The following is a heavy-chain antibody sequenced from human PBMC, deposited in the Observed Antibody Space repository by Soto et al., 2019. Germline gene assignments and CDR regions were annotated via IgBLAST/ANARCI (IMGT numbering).Heavy chain of an antibody. CDR3: ARDVKAVAGLDL. Sequence: QVLLVESGGGVVQPGTSLRLSCEASGFTFSSYGIHWVRQAPGKGLEWVAVIWHDGSYKYYADYVKGRFTISRDNSKNTLYLEMNSLRAEDTAIYYCARDVKAVAGLDLWGQGTLVSVS. V-gene: IGHV3-33*01. D-gene: IGHD6-19*01. CDR2: IWHDGSYK. J-gene: IGHJ5*02. CDR1: GFTFSSYG.